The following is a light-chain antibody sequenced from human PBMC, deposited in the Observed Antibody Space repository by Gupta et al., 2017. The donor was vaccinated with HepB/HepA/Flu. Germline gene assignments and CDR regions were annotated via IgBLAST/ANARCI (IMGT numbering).Light chain of an antibody. CDR2: GAS. CDR3: QHFYNWPRA. V-gene: IGKV3-15*01. Sequence: EIVMTQSPVTLSVSPGERATLSCRASQSVYSNLAWYQQKPGQAPRLLIYGASTRATGIPARFSGSGSGTEFTLTISSLQPEDFAVYYCQHFYNWPRAFGQGTKVEIK. J-gene: IGKJ1*01. CDR1: QSVYSN.